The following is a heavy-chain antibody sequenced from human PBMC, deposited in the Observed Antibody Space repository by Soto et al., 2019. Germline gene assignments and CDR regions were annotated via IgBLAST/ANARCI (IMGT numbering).Heavy chain of an antibody. CDR1: GFTFSSYG. J-gene: IGHJ4*02. D-gene: IGHD3-10*01. Sequence: QVQLVESGGGVVQPGRSLRLSCAASGFTFSSYGMHWVRQAPGKGLERVAVIWYDGSNKGYADSVKGRFTISRDNSKNRLYLHMNSLRAEDTAVYYCAGEMGSGSYYLLDYWGQGTLVTVSS. V-gene: IGHV3-33*01. CDR3: AGEMGSGSYYLLDY. CDR2: IWYDGSNK.